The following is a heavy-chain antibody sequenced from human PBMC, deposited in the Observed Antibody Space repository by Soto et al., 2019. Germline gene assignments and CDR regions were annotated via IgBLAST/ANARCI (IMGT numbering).Heavy chain of an antibody. Sequence: QITLNESGPTVVKPTETLTLTCTFSGFSLTTSGVGVGWVRQSPGKAPEWLAFIYWDDDKRYSTSLKSRLTFTKDTSKHQVVLTMAHVDPADTATYYGAHRVLRAVFGVVTTTAIYFDFWGQGTPVVVSS. CDR2: IYWDDDK. J-gene: IGHJ4*02. V-gene: IGHV2-5*02. CDR1: GFSLTTSGVG. D-gene: IGHD3-3*01. CDR3: AHRVLRAVFGVVTTTAIYFDF.